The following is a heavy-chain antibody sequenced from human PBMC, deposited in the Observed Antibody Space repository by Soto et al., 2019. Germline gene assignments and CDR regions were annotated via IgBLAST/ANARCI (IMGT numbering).Heavy chain of an antibody. CDR2: ISAHNGNT. CDR1: GYTFTSYG. CDR3: ARGGYGDY. J-gene: IGHJ4*02. Sequence: QVHRVQSGAEVKKPGASVKVSCKASGYTFTSYGITWVRQAPGQGLEWMGWISAHNGNTDDAQKLQGRVIVTRDTSTRTAYMELRSLRSDDTAVYYCARGGYGDYWGQGALVTVSS. D-gene: IGHD1-1*01. V-gene: IGHV1-18*01.